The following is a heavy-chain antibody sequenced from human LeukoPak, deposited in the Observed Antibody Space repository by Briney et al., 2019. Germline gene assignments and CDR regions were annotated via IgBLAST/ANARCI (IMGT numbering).Heavy chain of an antibody. CDR2: IYYSGST. V-gene: IGHV4-59*08. D-gene: IGHD6-19*01. Sequence: SETLSLTCTVSGGSISSYYWSWIRQPPGKGLEWIGYIYYSGSTNYNPSLKSRVTISVDTSKNQFSLKLSSVTAADTAVYYCARRIAMGSGAFDIWGQGTMVTVSS. J-gene: IGHJ3*02. CDR3: ARRIAMGSGAFDI. CDR1: GGSISSYY.